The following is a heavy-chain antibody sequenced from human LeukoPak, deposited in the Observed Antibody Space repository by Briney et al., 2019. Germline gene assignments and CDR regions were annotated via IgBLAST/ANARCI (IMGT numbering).Heavy chain of an antibody. CDR3: ARDKGPYCSSTSCYDY. CDR1: GGSISSYY. Sequence: SGTLSLTCTVSGGSISSYYWSWIRQPPGKGLEWIGYIYYSGSTNYNPSLKSRVTISVDTSKNQFSLKLSSVTAADTAVYYCARDKGPYCSSTSCYDYWGQGTLVTVSS. CDR2: IYYSGST. D-gene: IGHD2-2*01. V-gene: IGHV4-59*01. J-gene: IGHJ4*02.